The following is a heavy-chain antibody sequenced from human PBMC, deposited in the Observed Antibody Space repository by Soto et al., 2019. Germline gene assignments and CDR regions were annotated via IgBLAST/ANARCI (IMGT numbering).Heavy chain of an antibody. Sequence: ASVKVSCKASGYTFTSYAMHWVRQAPGQRLEWMGWINAGNGNTKYSQKFQGRVTITRNTSTSTAYMELSSLRSDDTAVYYCARNDYGSGTDAFDIWGQGTMVTVSS. CDR1: GYTFTSYA. CDR2: INAGNGNT. CDR3: ARNDYGSGTDAFDI. D-gene: IGHD3-10*01. J-gene: IGHJ3*02. V-gene: IGHV1-3*01.